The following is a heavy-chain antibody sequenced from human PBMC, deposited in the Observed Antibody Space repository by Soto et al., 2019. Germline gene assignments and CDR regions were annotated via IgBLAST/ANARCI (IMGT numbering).Heavy chain of an antibody. CDR1: GFTFSTYA. CDR3: ARSRFPGIAVAGEIHDAFDI. D-gene: IGHD6-19*01. CDR2: ISGNVGST. J-gene: IGHJ3*02. V-gene: IGHV3-23*01. Sequence: GGSLRLSCAASGFTFSTYAMTWVLQAPWKGLEWVSTISGNVGSTYYADSVKGRFTTSRDNSKSTLYLQMDSLKASDTAMYYCARSRFPGIAVAGEIHDAFDIWGQGTMVTVSS.